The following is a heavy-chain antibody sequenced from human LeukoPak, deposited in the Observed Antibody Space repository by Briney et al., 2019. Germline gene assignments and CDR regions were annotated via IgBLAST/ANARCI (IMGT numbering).Heavy chain of an antibody. D-gene: IGHD5-18*01. CDR1: GYTFTGYY. CDR3: ARFSYGGGGYFDY. V-gene: IGHV1-2*02. CDR2: INPNSGGT. Sequence: ASVKVSCKASGYTFTGYYMHWVRQAPGQGLEWMGWINPNSGGTNYAQKFQGRVTMTRDTSTSTVYMELSSLRSEDTAVYYCARFSYGGGGYFDYWGQGTLVTVSS. J-gene: IGHJ4*02.